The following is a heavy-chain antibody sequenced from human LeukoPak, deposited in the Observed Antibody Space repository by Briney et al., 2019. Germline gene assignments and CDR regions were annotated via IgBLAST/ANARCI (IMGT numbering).Heavy chain of an antibody. CDR2: IYTSGST. CDR3: ARNPWIQLWLPGAFDI. CDR1: GGSISSYY. J-gene: IGHJ3*02. V-gene: IGHV4-4*09. Sequence: SETLSLTCTVSGGSISSYYWSWIWQPPGKGLEWIGYIYTSGSTNYNPSLKSRVTISVDTSKNQFSLKLSSVTAADTAVYYCARNPWIQLWLPGAFDIWGQGTMVTVSS. D-gene: IGHD5-18*01.